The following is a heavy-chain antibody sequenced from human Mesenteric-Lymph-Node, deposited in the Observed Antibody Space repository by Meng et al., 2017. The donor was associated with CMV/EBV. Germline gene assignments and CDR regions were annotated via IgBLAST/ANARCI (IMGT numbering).Heavy chain of an antibody. Sequence: GGSLRLSCAASGFTFSTYSMNWVRQAPGKGLEWVSYIDSSSSPIYYADSVKGRFTISRDNAKNSLFLQMNSLRAEDTAVYYCARGPIDYDSSGYYSAYGMDVWGQGTTVTVSS. CDR3: ARGPIDYDSSGYYSAYGMDV. J-gene: IGHJ6*02. CDR2: IDSSSSPI. CDR1: GFTFSTYS. D-gene: IGHD3-22*01. V-gene: IGHV3-48*04.